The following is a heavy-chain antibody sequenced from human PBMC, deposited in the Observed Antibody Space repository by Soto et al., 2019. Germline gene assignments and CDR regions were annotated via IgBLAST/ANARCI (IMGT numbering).Heavy chain of an antibody. CDR1: GFTFSSYG. CDR2: IWYDGSNK. D-gene: IGHD3-22*01. J-gene: IGHJ6*02. Sequence: PVGSLRLSCAASGFTFSSYGMHWVRQAPGKGLEWVAVIWYDGSNKYYADSVKGRFTISRDNSKNTLYLQMNSLRAEDTAVYYCARDLIPPANYYDSSGYYLYYYYGMDVWGQGTTVTVSS. V-gene: IGHV3-33*01. CDR3: ARDLIPPANYYDSSGYYLYYYYGMDV.